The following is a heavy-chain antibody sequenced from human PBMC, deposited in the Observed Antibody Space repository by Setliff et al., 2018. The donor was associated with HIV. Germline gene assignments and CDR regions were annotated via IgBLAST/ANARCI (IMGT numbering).Heavy chain of an antibody. Sequence: GASVKVSCKASGYSFTNYYIHWVRQAPGQGLEWMGVINPSSGDTLYAQNFQGRVTITADESTSTAYMELSSLRSEDTAVYYCAREFPGGTKGFDYWGQGTLVTVSS. J-gene: IGHJ4*02. CDR3: AREFPGGTKGFDY. CDR2: INPSSGDT. V-gene: IGHV1-46*01. CDR1: GYSFTNYY. D-gene: IGHD1-1*01.